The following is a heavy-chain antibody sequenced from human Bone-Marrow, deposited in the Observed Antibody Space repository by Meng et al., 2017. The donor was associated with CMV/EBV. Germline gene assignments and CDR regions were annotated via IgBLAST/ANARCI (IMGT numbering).Heavy chain of an antibody. CDR2: ISSSSSYI. CDR1: GFTFSSYS. CDR3: ASRGYDSPLDY. Sequence: ETLSLTCAASGFTFSSYSMNWVRQAPGKGLEWVSSISSSSSYIYYADSVKGRFTISRDNAKNSLYLQMNSLRAEDTAVYYCASRGYDSPLDYWGQGTLVTVSS. V-gene: IGHV3-21*01. J-gene: IGHJ4*02. D-gene: IGHD5-12*01.